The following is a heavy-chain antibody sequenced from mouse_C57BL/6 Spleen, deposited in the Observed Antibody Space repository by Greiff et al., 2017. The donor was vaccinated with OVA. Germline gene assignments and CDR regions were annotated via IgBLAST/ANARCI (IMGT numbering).Heavy chain of an antibody. CDR1: GYTFTSYW. CDR2: IDPSDSYT. Sequence: QVQLQQPGAELVMPGASVKLSCKASGYTFTSYWMHWVKQRPGQGLEWIGEIDPSDSYTNYNQKFTGKSTLTVDKSSSTAYMQLSSLTSEDSAVYYCARNDGYPWYFDVWGTGTTVTVSS. D-gene: IGHD2-3*01. CDR3: ARNDGYPWYFDV. V-gene: IGHV1-69*01. J-gene: IGHJ1*03.